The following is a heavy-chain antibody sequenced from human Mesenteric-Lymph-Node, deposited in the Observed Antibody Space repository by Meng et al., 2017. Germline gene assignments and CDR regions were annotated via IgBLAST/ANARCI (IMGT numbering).Heavy chain of an antibody. Sequence: GGSLRLSCAASGFTFSSYSMNWVRQAPGKGLEWVSAISDNAGSTYYADSVKGRFTISRDNSKKTLYLQMNSLRAEDTAVYYCAKPKVGANFYWGQGTLVTVSS. CDR3: AKPKVGANFY. CDR1: GFTFSSYS. CDR2: ISDNAGST. J-gene: IGHJ4*02. D-gene: IGHD1-26*01. V-gene: IGHV3-23*01.